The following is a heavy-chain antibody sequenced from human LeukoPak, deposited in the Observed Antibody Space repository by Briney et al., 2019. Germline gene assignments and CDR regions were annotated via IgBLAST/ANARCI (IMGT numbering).Heavy chain of an antibody. Sequence: GESLKISCKGSGYSFTNYWIGWVRQMPGKGLEWVAIIYPGDSDTRYSPSFQGQVTISADKSISTAYLQWSSLKASDTAMYYCARQAHTYAGTIPYYFDYWGQGTLVTVSS. CDR1: GYSFTNYW. D-gene: IGHD1-7*01. J-gene: IGHJ4*02. CDR3: ARQAHTYAGTIPYYFDY. V-gene: IGHV5-51*01. CDR2: IYPGDSDT.